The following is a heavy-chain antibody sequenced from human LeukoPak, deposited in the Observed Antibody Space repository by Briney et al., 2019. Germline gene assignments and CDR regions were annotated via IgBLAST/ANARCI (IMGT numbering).Heavy chain of an antibody. CDR3: AVLVGAARGYYYYYMDV. Sequence: SVKVSCKASGGTFSSYAISWVRQAPGQGLEWMGGIIPIFGTANYAQKFQGRVTITADESTSTAYMELSSLRSEDTAVYYCAVLVGAARGYYYYYMDVWGKGTTVTVSS. V-gene: IGHV1-69*13. D-gene: IGHD1-26*01. J-gene: IGHJ6*03. CDR2: IIPIFGTA. CDR1: GGTFSSYA.